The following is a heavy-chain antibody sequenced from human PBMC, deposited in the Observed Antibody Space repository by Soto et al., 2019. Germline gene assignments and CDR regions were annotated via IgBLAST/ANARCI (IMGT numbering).Heavy chain of an antibody. J-gene: IGHJ6*02. D-gene: IGHD1-26*01. V-gene: IGHV4-34*01. CDR1: GGSFSGYY. Sequence: QVQLQQWGAGLLKPSETLSLTCAIYGGSFSGYYWSWIRQPPGKGLEWIGEITHSGNTNYNPSLKSRVTISLDTSKNQFSLKLTSVTAADTAVYYCAGERVAGGHYYYYAMDVWGQGTTVIVSS. CDR3: AGERVAGGHYYYYAMDV. CDR2: ITHSGNT.